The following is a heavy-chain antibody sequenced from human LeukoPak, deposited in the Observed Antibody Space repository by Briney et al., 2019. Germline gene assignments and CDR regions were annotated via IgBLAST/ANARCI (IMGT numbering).Heavy chain of an antibody. D-gene: IGHD3-3*01. J-gene: IGHJ6*02. Sequence: SETLSLTCSVSGASITGYYWSWIRQPPGKGLEWIGYIYYSGSTNYNPSLKSRVTISVDTSKNQFSLKLSSVTAADTAVYYCARVSRITIFGVALYYYYGMDVWGQGTTVTVSS. CDR1: GASITGYY. V-gene: IGHV4-59*01. CDR3: ARVSRITIFGVALYYYYGMDV. CDR2: IYYSGST.